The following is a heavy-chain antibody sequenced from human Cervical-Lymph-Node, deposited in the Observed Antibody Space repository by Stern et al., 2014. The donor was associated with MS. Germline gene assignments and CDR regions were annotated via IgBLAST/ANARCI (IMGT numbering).Heavy chain of an antibody. Sequence: VQLLQSGAEVKKPGESLKISCKGSGYSFATYWIGWVRQMPGKGLEWKGISYPGNSDTRYSPSFQGQVTISADKSISTAYLHWSSLKASDTAMYYCARPGDDTAKYGLDVWGQGTTVTVSS. J-gene: IGHJ6*02. D-gene: IGHD5-18*01. V-gene: IGHV5-51*03. CDR3: ARPGDDTAKYGLDV. CDR1: GYSFATYW. CDR2: SYPGNSDT.